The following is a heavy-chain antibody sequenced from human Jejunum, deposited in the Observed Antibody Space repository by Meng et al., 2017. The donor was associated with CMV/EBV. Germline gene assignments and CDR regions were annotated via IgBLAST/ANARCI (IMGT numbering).Heavy chain of an antibody. CDR3: AHSDLFGGVVVPFDS. Sequence: FSLRTSGVGVGWIRQPPGEALEELALIFWDDDKRYSPSLKSRLTITKDASKNQVVLTLTNVDPADTATYFCAHSDLFGGVVVPFDSWGQGTLVTVSS. D-gene: IGHD3-16*02. CDR2: IFWDDDK. CDR1: FSLRTSGVG. J-gene: IGHJ4*02. V-gene: IGHV2-5*02.